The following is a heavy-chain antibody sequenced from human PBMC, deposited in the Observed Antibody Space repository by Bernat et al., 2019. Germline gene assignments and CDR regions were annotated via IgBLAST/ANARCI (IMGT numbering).Heavy chain of an antibody. V-gene: IGHV3-30*02. CDR3: AKDGGSYYVDDY. D-gene: IGHD1-26*01. CDR1: GFTFSSYG. J-gene: IGHJ4*02. Sequence: QVQLVESGGGVVQPGGSLRLSCAASGFTFSSYGMHWVRQAPGKGLEWVAFIRYDGSNKYYADSVTGRFTISRDNSKNTLYLQMNSLRAEDTAVYYCAKDGGSYYVDDYWGQGTLVTVSS. CDR2: IRYDGSNK.